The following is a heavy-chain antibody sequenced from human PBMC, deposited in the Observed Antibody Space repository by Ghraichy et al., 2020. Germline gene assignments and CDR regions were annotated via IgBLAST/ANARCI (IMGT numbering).Heavy chain of an antibody. CDR1: GFTFSSYW. Sequence: GGSLRLSCAASGFTFSSYWMSWVRQAPGKGLEWVANIKQDGSEKYYVDSVKGRFTISRDNAKNSLYLQMNSLRAEDTAVYYCARDPLTTVVKSDDAFDIWGQGAMVTVSS. D-gene: IGHD4-23*01. CDR2: IKQDGSEK. V-gene: IGHV3-7*01. CDR3: ARDPLTTVVKSDDAFDI. J-gene: IGHJ3*02.